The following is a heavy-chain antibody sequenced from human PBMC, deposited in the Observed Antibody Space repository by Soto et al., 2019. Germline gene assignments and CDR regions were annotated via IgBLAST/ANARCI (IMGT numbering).Heavy chain of an antibody. CDR3: ASPPLYYDILTGSGAEYCQH. V-gene: IGHV5-51*01. CDR2: IYPGDSDT. J-gene: IGHJ1*01. Sequence: PGESLKISCKGSGYSFTSYWIGCVRQMPGKGLEWMGIIYPGDSDTRYSPSFQGQLTISADKSISTAYLQWSSLKASDTAMYYCASPPLYYDILTGSGAEYCQHWGQGTLVTVSS. D-gene: IGHD3-9*01. CDR1: GYSFTSYW.